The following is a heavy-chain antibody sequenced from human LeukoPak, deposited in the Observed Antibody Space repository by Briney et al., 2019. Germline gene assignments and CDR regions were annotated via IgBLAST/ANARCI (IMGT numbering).Heavy chain of an antibody. CDR1: GGTFSSYA. V-gene: IGHV1-69*13. Sequence: SVKVSCKASGGTFSSYAISWVRQAPGQGLEWMGGIIPIFGTANYAQKFQGRVTITADESTSTAYMELSSLRSEDTAVYYCARNLAGGVTRFDPWGQGTLVTVSS. D-gene: IGHD2-8*01. CDR3: ARNLAGGVTRFDP. CDR2: IIPIFGTA. J-gene: IGHJ5*02.